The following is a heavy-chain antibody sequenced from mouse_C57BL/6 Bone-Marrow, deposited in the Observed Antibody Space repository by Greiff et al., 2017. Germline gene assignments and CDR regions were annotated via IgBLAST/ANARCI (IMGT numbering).Heavy chain of an antibody. V-gene: IGHV5-6*01. Sequence: EVKLMESGGDLVKPGGSLKLSCAASGFTFSSYGMSWVRQTPDKRLEWVATISSGGSYTYYPDSVKGRFTISRDNAKNTLYLQMSRLKSEDTAMYYCARHEGMVTTFDYWGQGTTLTVSS. CDR3: ARHEGMVTTFDY. J-gene: IGHJ2*01. CDR1: GFTFSSYG. D-gene: IGHD2-3*01. CDR2: ISSGGSYT.